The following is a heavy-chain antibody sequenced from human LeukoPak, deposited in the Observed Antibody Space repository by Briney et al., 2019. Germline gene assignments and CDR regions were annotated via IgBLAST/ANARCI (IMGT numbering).Heavy chain of an antibody. CDR2: ISGDGSSI. Sequence: GGSLRLSCVASGFTFSNYYMHWVRQVPGKGPVWVSRISGDGSSILYADSVKGRFTISRDNAKNSLYVQMNSLRADDSAVYYCARSSSGVYIQWGQGTLVTVSS. V-gene: IGHV3-74*01. D-gene: IGHD2-15*01. CDR1: GFTFSNYY. J-gene: IGHJ4*02. CDR3: ARSSSGVYIQ.